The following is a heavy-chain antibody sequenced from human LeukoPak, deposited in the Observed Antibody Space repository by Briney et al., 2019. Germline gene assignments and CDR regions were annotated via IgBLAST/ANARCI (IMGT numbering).Heavy chain of an antibody. D-gene: IGHD5-24*01. Sequence: ASVKVSCKASGGTLSSYAISWVRQAPGQGLEWMGRIIPILGIANYAQKFQGRVTITADKSTSTAYMELSSLRSEDTAVYYCASRGDGYNFDWGQGTLVTVSS. CDR1: GGTLSSYA. CDR2: IIPILGIA. J-gene: IGHJ4*02. V-gene: IGHV1-69*04. CDR3: ASRGDGYNFD.